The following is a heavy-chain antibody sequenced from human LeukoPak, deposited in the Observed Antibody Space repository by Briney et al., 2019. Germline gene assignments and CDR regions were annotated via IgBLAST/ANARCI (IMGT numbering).Heavy chain of an antibody. D-gene: IGHD4-11*01. V-gene: IGHV3-21*01. Sequence: GGSLRLSCAASGFTFSSYVMIWVRQAPGKGLEWVSSISSSSSYIYYADSVKGRFTISRDNAKNSLYLQMNSLRAEDTAVYYCAREDSNYFYYYYMDVWGKGTTVTVSS. CDR1: GFTFSSYV. J-gene: IGHJ6*03. CDR2: ISSSSSYI. CDR3: AREDSNYFYYYYMDV.